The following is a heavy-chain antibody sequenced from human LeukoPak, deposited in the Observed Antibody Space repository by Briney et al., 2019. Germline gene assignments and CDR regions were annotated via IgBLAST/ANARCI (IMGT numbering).Heavy chain of an antibody. D-gene: IGHD6-6*01. Sequence: PGGSLRLSCAASGFTFRNHWMHWVRQIPGKGLVWVSRISSDGSSTTYADSVKGRFTISRDNAKNTLYLQMNNLRAEDTAMYYCARDQRVTGRPDIDYWGQGTLVIVSS. CDR2: ISSDGSST. J-gene: IGHJ4*02. V-gene: IGHV3-74*03. CDR3: ARDQRVTGRPDIDY. CDR1: GFTFRNHW.